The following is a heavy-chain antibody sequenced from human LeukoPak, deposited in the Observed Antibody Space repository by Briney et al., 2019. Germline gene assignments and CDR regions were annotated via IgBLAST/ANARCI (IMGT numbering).Heavy chain of an antibody. CDR3: TRDSSSYDFWRSVIGY. CDR2: IRSKAYGGTA. Sequence: GGSLRLSCTASGFTFGDYAMSWVRQAPGKGLEWVGFIRSKAYGGTAEYAASVKGRFTISRDDSKSIAYLQMNSLKTEDTAVYYCTRDSSSYDFWRSVIGYWGQGTLVTVSS. J-gene: IGHJ4*02. V-gene: IGHV3-49*04. D-gene: IGHD3-3*01. CDR1: GFTFGDYA.